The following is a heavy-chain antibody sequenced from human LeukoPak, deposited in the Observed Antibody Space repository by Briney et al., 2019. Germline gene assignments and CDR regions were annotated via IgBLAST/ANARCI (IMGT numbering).Heavy chain of an antibody. CDR2: FDPEDGAT. D-gene: IGHD1-26*01. CDR1: GYTLTELS. J-gene: IGHJ3*02. CDR3: ATMGSGSYLLAFDI. V-gene: IGHV1-24*01. Sequence: ASVKVSCKVSGYTLTELSMHWVRQAPGKGLEWMGGFDPEDGATIYAQKFQGRVTMTEDTSTDTAYMELSSLRSEDTAVYYCATMGSGSYLLAFDIWGQGTMVTVSS.